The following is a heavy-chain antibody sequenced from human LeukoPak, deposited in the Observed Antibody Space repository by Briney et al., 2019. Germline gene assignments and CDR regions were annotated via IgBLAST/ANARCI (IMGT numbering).Heavy chain of an antibody. CDR2: ISAYSGNT. CDR3: ARLTWGIAAAVSVKYYYYMDV. Sequence: GASVKVSCKASGYTFGSYDITWVRQAPGQGLEWMGWISAYSGNTKYAQKFQGRVTMITDTSTSTAYLELRSLKPDDTAVYFCARLTWGIAAAVSVKYYYYMDVWGRGTTVTVSS. CDR1: GYTFGSYD. J-gene: IGHJ6*03. V-gene: IGHV1-18*01. D-gene: IGHD6-13*01.